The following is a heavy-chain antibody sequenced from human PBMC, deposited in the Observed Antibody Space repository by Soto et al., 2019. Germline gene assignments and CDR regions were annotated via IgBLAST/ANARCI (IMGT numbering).Heavy chain of an antibody. J-gene: IGHJ6*02. CDR2: IRSKAYGGTT. Sequence: GVLRLSCAASGFTFSSYATSWVRQAPGKGLEWVGFIRSKAYGGTTEYAASVRGRFTISRDDSKSIAYLQMNSLKTEDTAVYYCSRDSSTSYGDYYYGMDVWGQGTTVTVSS. CDR3: SRDSSTSYGDYYYGMDV. CDR1: GFTFSSYA. V-gene: IGHV3-49*04. D-gene: IGHD4-17*01.